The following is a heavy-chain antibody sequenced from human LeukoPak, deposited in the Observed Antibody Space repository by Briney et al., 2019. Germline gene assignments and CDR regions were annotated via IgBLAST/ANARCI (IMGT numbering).Heavy chain of an antibody. Sequence: GGSLRLSCAASGFTFSSYGMHWVRQAPGKGLEWVGVISYDGSNKDYADSVKGRFTISRDNSKNTLYLQMNSLRAEDTAVHYCAKGVLRYFDGPDYWGQGTLVTVSS. CDR2: ISYDGSNK. J-gene: IGHJ4*02. D-gene: IGHD3-9*01. CDR3: AKGVLRYFDGPDY. CDR1: GFTFSSYG. V-gene: IGHV3-30*18.